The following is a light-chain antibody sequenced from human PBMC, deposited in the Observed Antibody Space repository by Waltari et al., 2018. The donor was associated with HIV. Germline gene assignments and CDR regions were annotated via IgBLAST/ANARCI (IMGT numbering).Light chain of an antibody. Sequence: DIQMTQSPSTLSASVGDRVTITCRASERISSWLAWYQQNPEKDPKLLIYTASSLQSRVPSRFSGSGSGTEFTLTITGLQPDDFATYYGQQYYTYPWTFGHGTKVEIK. J-gene: IGKJ1*01. CDR1: ERISSW. CDR2: TAS. V-gene: IGKV1-5*03. CDR3: QQYYTYPWT.